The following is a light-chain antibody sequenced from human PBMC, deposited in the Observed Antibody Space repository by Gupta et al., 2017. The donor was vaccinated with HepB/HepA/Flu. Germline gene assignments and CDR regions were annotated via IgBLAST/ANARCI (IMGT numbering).Light chain of an antibody. J-gene: IGLJ1*01. V-gene: IGLV3-1*01. CDR2: QDS. CDR3: QAWDSSTAV. CDR1: KLGDKY. Sequence: SYELTQPPSASVSPGQTASIPCSGDKLGDKYACWYQQKPGQSPVLVIYQDSKRPSGIPERFSGSNSGNTATMTISGTQAMDEADYYCQAWDSSTAVFGTGTKVTVL.